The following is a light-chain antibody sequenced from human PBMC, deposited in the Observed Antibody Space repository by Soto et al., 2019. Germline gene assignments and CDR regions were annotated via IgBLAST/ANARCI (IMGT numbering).Light chain of an antibody. CDR3: CSYAGSSTWV. CDR2: EGS. J-gene: IGLJ1*01. CDR1: SSDVGSYNF. Sequence: QSALTQPASVSGSPGQSITISCTGTSSDVGSYNFVSWYRQHPGKAPKLMVYEGSKRPSGVSNRFSGPKSGNTASLTISGLQAEDEADYYCCSYAGSSTWVFGTGTKLTVL. V-gene: IGLV2-23*01.